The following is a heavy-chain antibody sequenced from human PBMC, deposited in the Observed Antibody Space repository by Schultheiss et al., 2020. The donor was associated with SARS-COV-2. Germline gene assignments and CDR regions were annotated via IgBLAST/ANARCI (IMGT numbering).Heavy chain of an antibody. CDR3: ARGRYCSSTSCPVGRFDP. CDR1: GGSFSGYY. Sequence: SETLSLTCAVYGGSFSGYYWSWIRQPPGKGLEWIGSIYYSGSTNYNPSLKSRVTISVDTSKNQFSLKLSSVTAADTAVYYCARGRYCSSTSCPVGRFDPWGQGTLVTVSS. CDR2: IYYSGST. J-gene: IGHJ5*02. D-gene: IGHD2-2*01. V-gene: IGHV4-34*11.